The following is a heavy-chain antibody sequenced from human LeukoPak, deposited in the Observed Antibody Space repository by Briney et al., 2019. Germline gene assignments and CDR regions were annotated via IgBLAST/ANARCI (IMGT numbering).Heavy chain of an antibody. CDR1: GFTHSSNY. D-gene: IGHD3-10*02. CDR3: AELGITMIGGV. Sequence: GGSLRLSCAASGFTHSSNYVSWVPRAPGKAGGGVSYISSSCSTIYYADSVKGRFTISRDNAKNSLYLQMNSLRAEDTAVYYCAELGITMIGGVWGKGTTVTISS. J-gene: IGHJ6*04. V-gene: IGHV3-48*04. CDR2: ISSSCSTI.